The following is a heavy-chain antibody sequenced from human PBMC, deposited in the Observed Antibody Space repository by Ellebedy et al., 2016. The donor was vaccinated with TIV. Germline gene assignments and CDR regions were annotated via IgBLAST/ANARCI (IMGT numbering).Heavy chain of an antibody. J-gene: IGHJ5*02. CDR1: GYTFTNYY. Sequence: AASVKVSCTASGYTFTNYYIHWVRQAPGQGLEWMAWINPNSGGPNYAQKFQGRVTVTRDTSINTAHMELSGLTSDDTAVYYCARDPALPRGRLDTWGQGTLVTVSS. CDR2: INPNSGGP. CDR3: ARDPALPRGRLDT. V-gene: IGHV1-2*02.